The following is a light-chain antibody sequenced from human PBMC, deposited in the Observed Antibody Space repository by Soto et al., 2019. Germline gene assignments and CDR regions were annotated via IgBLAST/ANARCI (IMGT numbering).Light chain of an antibody. CDR3: QYYDSFRT. CDR2: GAS. J-gene: IGKJ1*01. CDR1: QSVDSTD. V-gene: IGKV3-20*01. Sequence: EIVLTQYTGSLCLSPGERDTLACRASQSVDSTDLTWYQQKPGQAPRLLIYGASGRATGIPDRFSGSGSGTDFTLTISRLEPEDFAVYFCQYYDSFRTFGQGTKVDI.